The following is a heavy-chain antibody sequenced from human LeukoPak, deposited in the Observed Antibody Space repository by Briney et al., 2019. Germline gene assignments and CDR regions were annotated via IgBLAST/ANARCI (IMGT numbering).Heavy chain of an antibody. CDR3: ARAFRIVGATPLFY. CDR1: GGTFSSYA. Sequence: GASVKVSCKASGGTFSSYAISWVRQAPGQGLEWMGIINPSGGSTSYAQKFQGRVTMTRDMSTSTVYMELSSLRSEDTAVYYCARAFRIVGATPLFYWGQGTLVTVSS. J-gene: IGHJ4*02. CDR2: INPSGGST. V-gene: IGHV1-46*01. D-gene: IGHD1-26*01.